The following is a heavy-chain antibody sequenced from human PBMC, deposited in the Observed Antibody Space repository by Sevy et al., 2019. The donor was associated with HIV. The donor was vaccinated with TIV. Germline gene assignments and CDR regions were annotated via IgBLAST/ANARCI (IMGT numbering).Heavy chain of an antibody. CDR1: GFTFFAYT. Sequence: GGSLRLSCAASGFTFFAYTMHWVRQAPGKGLEWVALISYDINNKYYADSVKGRFTISRDNSKNTLYLQMNSLRAEDTAVYYCARGRKTTQEWLEELDYYYGVDVWGQGTTVTVSS. J-gene: IGHJ6*02. CDR3: ARGRKTTQEWLEELDYYYGVDV. V-gene: IGHV3-30-3*01. D-gene: IGHD2-8*01. CDR2: ISYDINNK.